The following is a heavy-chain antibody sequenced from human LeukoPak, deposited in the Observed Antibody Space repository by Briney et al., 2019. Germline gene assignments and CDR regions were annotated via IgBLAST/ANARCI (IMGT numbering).Heavy chain of an antibody. CDR1: GYSFTSFW. CDR2: IYPGDSDT. V-gene: IGHV5-51*01. J-gene: IGHJ4*02. Sequence: GESLKISCQGSGYSFTSFWIGWVRQMPGKGLEWMGIIYPGDSDTRYSPSFQGQVTISADKSISTAFLQWSSLKASDTAMYYCARAVMSYSRYFDYWGQGTLVTVSS. CDR3: ARAVMSYSRYFDY. D-gene: IGHD1-26*01.